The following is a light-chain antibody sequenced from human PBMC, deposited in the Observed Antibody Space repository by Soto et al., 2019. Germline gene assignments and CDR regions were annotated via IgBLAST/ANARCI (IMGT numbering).Light chain of an antibody. CDR1: QSISIN. CDR2: GAS. Sequence: IVMTQSPATLSVSPGERATLSCRASQSISINLAWYQQKPGQTPRLLIYGASTRATGIPARFSGSGSETEFHLTISSLQSEDFAVYYCQHNYDSVKTFGQGTKLEI. V-gene: IGKV3-15*01. J-gene: IGKJ2*01. CDR3: QHNYDSVKT.